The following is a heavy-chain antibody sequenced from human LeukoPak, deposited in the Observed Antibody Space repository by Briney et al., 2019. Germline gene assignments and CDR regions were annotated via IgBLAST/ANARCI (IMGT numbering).Heavy chain of an antibody. Sequence: GESLKISCKGSGYSFTSYWIGWVHQMPGKGLEWMGIIYPGDSDTRYSPSFQGQVTISADKSISTAYLQWSSLKASDTAMYYCARVSDSSGYSPHNWFDPWGQGTLVTVSS. CDR1: GYSFTSYW. D-gene: IGHD3-22*01. CDR3: ARVSDSSGYSPHNWFDP. CDR2: IYPGDSDT. V-gene: IGHV5-51*07. J-gene: IGHJ5*02.